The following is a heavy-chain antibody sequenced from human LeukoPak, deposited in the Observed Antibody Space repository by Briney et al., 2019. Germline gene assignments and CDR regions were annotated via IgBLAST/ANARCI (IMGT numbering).Heavy chain of an antibody. Sequence: PGGSLRLSCAASGFTFSSYSMNWVRQAPGKGLEWIGSIYYSGSTYYNPSLKSRVTISVDRSKNQFSLKLSSVTAADTAVYYCARAQSSSWFDPWGQGTLVTVSS. D-gene: IGHD3-10*01. CDR1: GFTFSSYS. CDR2: IYYSGST. J-gene: IGHJ5*02. V-gene: IGHV4-39*07. CDR3: ARAQSSSWFDP.